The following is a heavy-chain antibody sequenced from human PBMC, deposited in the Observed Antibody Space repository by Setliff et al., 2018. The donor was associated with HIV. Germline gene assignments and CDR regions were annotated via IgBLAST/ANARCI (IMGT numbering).Heavy chain of an antibody. CDR1: GGSFSEYY. V-gene: IGHV4-34*01. CDR3: ARGATLLPGYSDRWEYFYMDV. CDR2: INHSGST. J-gene: IGHJ4*01. D-gene: IGHD5-12*01. Sequence: PSETLSLTCAVYGGSFSEYYWSWIRQSPGKGLEWIGEINHSGSTHYNPPLKSRAIISVDTSKNQFSLRLNSVTAADTAVYYCARGATLLPGYSDRWEYFYMDVWGQGTLVTVSS.